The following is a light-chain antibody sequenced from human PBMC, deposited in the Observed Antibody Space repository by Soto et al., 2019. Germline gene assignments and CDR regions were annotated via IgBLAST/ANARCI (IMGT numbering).Light chain of an antibody. CDR1: QSVSSD. CDR2: GAS. CDR3: QQYSRTRIH. V-gene: IGKV3-20*01. Sequence: EILMTQSPATLSVSPGERATLSCRASQSVSSDLAWYQHKPGQPPRLLIYGASSRATGIPDRFRGGGSGTDSSLTISRLDPEDFAVYYCQQYSRTRIHFGQGTRLEIK. J-gene: IGKJ5*01.